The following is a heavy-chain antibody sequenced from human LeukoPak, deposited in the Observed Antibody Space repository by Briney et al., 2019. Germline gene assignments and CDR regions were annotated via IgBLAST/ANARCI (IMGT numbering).Heavy chain of an antibody. J-gene: IGHJ6*03. Sequence: SETLSLTCAVYGGSFSGYYWSWIRQPPGKGLEWIGEINHSGSTNYNPSLKSRVTISVDTSKNQFSLKLSSVTAADTAVCYCARGNIVVVTAIPYYYYYMDVWGKGTTVTVSS. CDR2: INHSGST. CDR3: ARGNIVVVTAIPYYYYYMDV. V-gene: IGHV4-34*01. CDR1: GGSFSGYY. D-gene: IGHD2-21*02.